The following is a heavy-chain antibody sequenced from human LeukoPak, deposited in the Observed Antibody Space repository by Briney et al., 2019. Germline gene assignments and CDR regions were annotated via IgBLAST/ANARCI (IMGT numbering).Heavy chain of an antibody. Sequence: GGSLRLPCAASGFTFSYHWMTWVRQAPGKGLEWVANIKNDGAVKNYVDSVKGRFTISRDNAKNSLYLQMNSLRAEDMAVYYCARDDGYCSSTSCPGYYYYGMDVWGQGTTVTVSS. D-gene: IGHD2-2*01. CDR3: ARDDGYCSSTSCPGYYYYGMDV. V-gene: IGHV3-7*01. CDR2: IKNDGAVK. J-gene: IGHJ6*02. CDR1: GFTFSYHW.